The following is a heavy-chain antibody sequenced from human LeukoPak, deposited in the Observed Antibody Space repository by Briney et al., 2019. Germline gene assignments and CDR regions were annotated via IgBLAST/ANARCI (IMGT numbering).Heavy chain of an antibody. CDR2: INHSGST. J-gene: IGHJ5*02. CDR3: ARVGFRYYYGSGSYYNA. Sequence: PSETLSLTCAVYGGSFSGYYWSWIRQPPGKGLEWIGEINHSGSTNYNPSLKSRVTISVDTSKNQFSLKLSSVTAADTAVYYCARVGFRYYYGSGSYYNAWGQGTLVAVSS. D-gene: IGHD3-10*01. CDR1: GGSFSGYY. V-gene: IGHV4-34*01.